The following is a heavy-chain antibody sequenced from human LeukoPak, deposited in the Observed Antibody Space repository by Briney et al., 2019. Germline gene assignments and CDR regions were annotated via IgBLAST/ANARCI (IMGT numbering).Heavy chain of an antibody. J-gene: IGHJ4*02. CDR2: ISGDGGST. V-gene: IGHV3-43*02. Sequence: PGGSLGLSCAASGFTFDDYAMHWVRQAPGKGLEWVSLISGDGGSTYYADSVKGRFTISRDNNKNSLYLQMNSLGTEDTALYYCATSDFAAHFDYWGQGTLVTVSS. CDR3: ATSDFAAHFDY. D-gene: IGHD2/OR15-2a*01. CDR1: GFTFDDYA.